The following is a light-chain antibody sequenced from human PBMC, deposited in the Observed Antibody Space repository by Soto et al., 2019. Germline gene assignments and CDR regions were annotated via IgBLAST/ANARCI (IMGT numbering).Light chain of an antibody. Sequence: AVQMTQSPSSLSASIGDRVTITCQASQGIRNDLGWYQQKPGKAPKLLIYAASRLQSGVPSRFSGSGSGTDFTLTISSLQPEDFATYYCLQDNNDPLTFGGGTKVEIK. CDR2: AAS. CDR3: LQDNNDPLT. J-gene: IGKJ4*01. V-gene: IGKV1-6*01. CDR1: QGIRND.